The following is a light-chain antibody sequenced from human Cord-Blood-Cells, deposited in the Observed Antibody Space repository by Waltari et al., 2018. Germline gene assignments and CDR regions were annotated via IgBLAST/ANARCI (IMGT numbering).Light chain of an antibody. CDR1: QSISSW. CDR2: DAS. Sequence: IQMTQSPSTLSASVGDRVTITCRASQSISSWLAWYQQKPGKAPKLLIYDASSLESGVPSRFSGSGSVTEFTLTISSLQPDDFATYYCQQYNSYSWTFGQGTKVEIK. CDR3: QQYNSYSWT. J-gene: IGKJ1*01. V-gene: IGKV1-5*01.